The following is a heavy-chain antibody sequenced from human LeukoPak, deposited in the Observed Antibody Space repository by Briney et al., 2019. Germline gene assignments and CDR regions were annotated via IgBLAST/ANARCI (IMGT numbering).Heavy chain of an antibody. D-gene: IGHD3-16*01. CDR1: VGSLSSYH. J-gene: IGHJ4*02. Sequence: SDTLSLPCTVSVGSLSSYHWRCIPQPAGKGLEWIGRIYTSGSTNYNPSLKSRVTMSVDTSKNQFSLKLSSVTAADTAVYYCAREGRSATDGYWGQGTLVTVSS. CDR3: AREGRSATDGY. CDR2: IYTSGST. V-gene: IGHV4-4*07.